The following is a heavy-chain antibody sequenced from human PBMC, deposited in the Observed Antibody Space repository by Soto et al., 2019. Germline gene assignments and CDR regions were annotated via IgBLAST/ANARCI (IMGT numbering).Heavy chain of an antibody. Sequence: SESLSLTCTVSGGSISSGGDYWSWIRQHPGKGLEWIGYIYYSGSTYYNPSLKSRVTISVDTSKSQFSLKLSSVTAADTAIYYCARGGYYYYYGMDVWGQGTTVTVSS. CDR3: ARGGYYYYYGMDV. CDR2: IYYSGST. CDR1: GGSISSGGDY. V-gene: IGHV4-31*03. J-gene: IGHJ6*02.